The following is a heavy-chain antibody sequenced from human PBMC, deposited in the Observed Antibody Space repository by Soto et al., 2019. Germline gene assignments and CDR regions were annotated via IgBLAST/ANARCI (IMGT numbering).Heavy chain of an antibody. CDR3: ARSRISYYYDSSGYLPYFDY. CDR1: GGTFSSYT. V-gene: IGHV1-69*02. D-gene: IGHD3-22*01. CDR2: IIPILGIA. Sequence: SVKVSCKASGGTFSSYTISWVRQAPGQGLEWMGRIIPILGIANYAQKFQGRVTITADKSTSTAYMELSSLRSEDTAVYYCARSRISYYYDSSGYLPYFDYWGQG. J-gene: IGHJ4*02.